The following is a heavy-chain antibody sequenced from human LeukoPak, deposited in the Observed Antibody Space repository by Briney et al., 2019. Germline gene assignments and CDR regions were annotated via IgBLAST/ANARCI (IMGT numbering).Heavy chain of an antibody. CDR1: GGSISSYY. D-gene: IGHD1-1*01. CDR3: ARAERRYWFDP. Sequence: SETLSLTCTVSGGSISSYYWSWIRQRPGKGLEWIGYMYYSGSTNYNPSLKSRVTISGDTSKNQFSLKLSSVTAADTAVYYCARAERRYWFDPWGQGTLVTVSS. V-gene: IGHV4-59*01. CDR2: MYYSGST. J-gene: IGHJ5*02.